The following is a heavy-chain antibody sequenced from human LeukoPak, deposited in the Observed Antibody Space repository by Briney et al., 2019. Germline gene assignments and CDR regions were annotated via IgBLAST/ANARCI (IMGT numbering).Heavy chain of an antibody. J-gene: IGHJ6*01. D-gene: IGHD3-10*01. Sequence: SETLSLTCAVYGGSFSGYYWSWIRQPPGKGLEWIGEINHSGSTNYNPSLKSRVTISVDTSKNQFSLKLSSVTAADTAVYYCARGLYYNSSGRYGMDVWGQGTTVTVSS. CDR2: INHSGST. CDR3: ARGLYYNSSGRYGMDV. CDR1: GGSFSGYY. V-gene: IGHV4-34*01.